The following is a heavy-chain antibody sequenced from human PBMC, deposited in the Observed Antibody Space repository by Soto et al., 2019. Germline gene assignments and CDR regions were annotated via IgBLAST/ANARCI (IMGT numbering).Heavy chain of an antibody. J-gene: IGHJ4*02. CDR1: GGSISTGGYY. V-gene: IGHV4-31*03. CDR2: IYYSGSS. CDR3: GSTRDYFHY. Sequence: SETLSLTCTVSGGSISTGGYYWSWIRQHPGKGLEWIGYIYYSGSSSYNLSLKGRLTISVDTSKNQFSLKLSSVTAADTAVYYCGSTRDYFHYCDPGLLVPVYS. D-gene: IGHD1-1*01.